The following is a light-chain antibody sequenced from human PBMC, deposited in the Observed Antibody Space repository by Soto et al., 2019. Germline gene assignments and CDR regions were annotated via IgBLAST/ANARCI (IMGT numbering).Light chain of an antibody. J-gene: IGKJ1*01. CDR1: QSVSSSY. V-gene: IGKV3-20*01. Sequence: EIVLTQSPGTLSLSPGERATLSCRASQSVSSSYLAWYQQKPGQAPRLLIYGASSRATGIPDRFSGSGSGTDFTLTISRLEPEDFALYYCHQYHTSPLTFGQGTKVDI. CDR3: HQYHTSPLT. CDR2: GAS.